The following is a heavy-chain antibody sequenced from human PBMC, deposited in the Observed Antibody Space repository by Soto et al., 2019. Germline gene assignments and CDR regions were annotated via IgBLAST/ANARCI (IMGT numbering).Heavy chain of an antibody. Sequence: QVQLQESGPGLVKPSQTLSLTCTVSGGSISSGGYYWSWIRQHPGKGLEWIGYIYYSGSTYYNPCLTSRVTISVDTSKSQFSLKLSSVTAADTAVYYCARVCGGDCHYGMDVWGQGTTVTVSS. CDR1: GGSISSGGYY. V-gene: IGHV4-31*03. D-gene: IGHD2-21*02. CDR3: ARVCGGDCHYGMDV. CDR2: IYYSGST. J-gene: IGHJ6*02.